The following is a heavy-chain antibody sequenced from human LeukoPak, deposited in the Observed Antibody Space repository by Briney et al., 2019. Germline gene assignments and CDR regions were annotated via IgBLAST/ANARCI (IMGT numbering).Heavy chain of an antibody. CDR2: FHYSGTT. CDR3: ARGANWGSPDY. CDR1: GGSISSYY. V-gene: IGHV4-59*01. D-gene: IGHD7-27*01. Sequence: PSETLSLTCTVSGGSISSYYWNWIRQPPGEGLEWIGYFHYSGTTSYNPSLKSRVTISLDTSKNQFSLKLSSVTAADTAAYYCARGANWGSPDYWGQGTLVTVSS. J-gene: IGHJ4*02.